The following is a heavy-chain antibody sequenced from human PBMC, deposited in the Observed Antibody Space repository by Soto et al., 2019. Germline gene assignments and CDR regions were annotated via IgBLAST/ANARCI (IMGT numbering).Heavy chain of an antibody. Sequence: QVQLQESGPGLVKPSQTLSLTCTVSGGSINSGGYYWTWIRQHPGKGLEWIGHIYQSGSAYYNPSLKSRVTLSVATSRYPFSLKLTSVSAAETAVYYCAMTALATVTMGGYYYYDMDVWGKGTTVTVSS. CDR3: AMTALATVTMGGYYYYDMDV. CDR2: IYQSGSA. CDR1: GGSINSGGYY. V-gene: IGHV4-31*03. D-gene: IGHD4-17*01. J-gene: IGHJ6*04.